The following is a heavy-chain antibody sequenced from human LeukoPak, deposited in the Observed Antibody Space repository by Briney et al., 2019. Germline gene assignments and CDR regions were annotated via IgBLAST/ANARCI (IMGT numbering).Heavy chain of an antibody. D-gene: IGHD4-17*01. V-gene: IGHV3-30*09. Sequence: GGSLRLSCAASGFTFSSYAMHWVRHAPGKGLEWVAVISNDGSNKYYADSVKGRFAISRDNSKNTLYLQMNSLRAEDTAVYYCARERDYGDYQFDYWGQGTLVTVSS. J-gene: IGHJ4*02. CDR2: ISNDGSNK. CDR3: ARERDYGDYQFDY. CDR1: GFTFSSYA.